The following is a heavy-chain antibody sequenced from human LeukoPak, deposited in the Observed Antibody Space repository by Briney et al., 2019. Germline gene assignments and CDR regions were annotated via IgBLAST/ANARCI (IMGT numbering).Heavy chain of an antibody. CDR3: ARGLPPVMKYYFDY. V-gene: IGHV3-33*01. D-gene: IGHD4-11*01. CDR2: MWYGGSNK. CDR1: GFTFNSYG. Sequence: PGGSLRLSCAASGFTFNSYGMHWVRQAPGKGLEWVAVMWYGGSNKYYADSVKGRFTISRDDSKNTLYPQMNSLRAEDTAMYYCARGLPPVMKYYFDYWGQGTLVTVSS. J-gene: IGHJ4*02.